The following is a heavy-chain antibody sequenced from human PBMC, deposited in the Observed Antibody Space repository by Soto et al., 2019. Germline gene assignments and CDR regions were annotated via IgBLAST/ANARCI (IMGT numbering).Heavy chain of an antibody. D-gene: IGHD3-3*01. CDR3: ARDRFWSGLGYYRMDV. CDR1: GFNFNIYW. CDR2: IKNDGIIT. Sequence: GGSLRLSCAASGFNFNIYWMHWVRQAPGKGLEWVSRIKNDGIITSYADSVKGRFTISRDNAANTLYLQMNSLRAEDTAIYYCARDRFWSGLGYYRMDVWGQGTTVTVSS. J-gene: IGHJ6*02. V-gene: IGHV3-74*01.